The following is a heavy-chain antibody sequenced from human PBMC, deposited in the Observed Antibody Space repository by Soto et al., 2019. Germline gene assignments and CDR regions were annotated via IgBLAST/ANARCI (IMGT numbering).Heavy chain of an antibody. Sequence: SVKVSCKASGGTFSSYAISWVRQAPGQGLEWMGGIIPIFGTANYAQKFQGRVTITADESTSTAYMELSSLRSEDTAVYYCARDTMNYYDSTSPRYNWFDPWGQGTLVTVSS. CDR3: ARDTMNYYDSTSPRYNWFDP. CDR1: GGTFSSYA. V-gene: IGHV1-69*13. CDR2: IIPIFGTA. D-gene: IGHD3-22*01. J-gene: IGHJ5*02.